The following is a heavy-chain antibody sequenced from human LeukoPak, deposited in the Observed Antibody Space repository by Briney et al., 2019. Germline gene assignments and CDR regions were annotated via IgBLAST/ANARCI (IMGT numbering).Heavy chain of an antibody. D-gene: IGHD3-10*01. Sequence: ASETLSLTCTVSAGSISSYYWSWIRQPPGKGLEWIGYIYYSGSTNYNPSLKSRVTISVDTSKNQFSLKLSSVTAADTAVYYCARFGSNPYYFDYWGQGTLVTVSS. V-gene: IGHV4-59*08. CDR1: AGSISSYY. J-gene: IGHJ4*02. CDR2: IYYSGST. CDR3: ARFGSNPYYFDY.